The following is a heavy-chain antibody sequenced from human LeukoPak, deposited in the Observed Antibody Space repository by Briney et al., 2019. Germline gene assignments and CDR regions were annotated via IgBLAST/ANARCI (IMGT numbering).Heavy chain of an antibody. CDR2: ISSTGGTT. D-gene: IGHD3-10*01. Sequence: GGSLRLSCAASGITFSSYGMSRVRQAPGKGLEWVSSISSTGGTTYYADSVKGRFTISRDNSKNTLYLQMNSLRAEDTAVYYCAKPHFGVHPGVWPYWGQGTLVTVSS. V-gene: IGHV3-23*01. CDR1: GITFSSYG. CDR3: AKPHFGVHPGVWPY. J-gene: IGHJ4*02.